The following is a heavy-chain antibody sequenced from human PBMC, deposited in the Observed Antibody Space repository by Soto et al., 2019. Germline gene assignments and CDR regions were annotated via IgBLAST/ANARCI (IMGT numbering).Heavy chain of an antibody. Sequence: QVQLVESGGGLVKPGGSLRLSCAASGFTFSDYYMSWIRQAPGKGLEWVSYISSSGSTIYYADSVKGRFTISRDNAKNSLYLKMNSLRAEDTAVYYCARDEAPYYYDSSGYGTFDYWGQGTLVTVSS. D-gene: IGHD3-22*01. J-gene: IGHJ4*02. CDR1: GFTFSDYY. V-gene: IGHV3-11*01. CDR3: ARDEAPYYYDSSGYGTFDY. CDR2: ISSSGSTI.